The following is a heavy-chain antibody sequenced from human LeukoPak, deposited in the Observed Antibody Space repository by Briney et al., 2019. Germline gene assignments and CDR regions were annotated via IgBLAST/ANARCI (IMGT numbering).Heavy chain of an antibody. Sequence: GGSLRLSCAVSGFTFSRYNMNWVRQAPGKGLEWVSSISSSSSYIYYADSVKGRFTISRDNAKNTLYLQMNSLRAEDTAVYYCAKPYYDILTGYSPWGFDYWGQGTLVTVSS. CDR2: ISSSSSYI. J-gene: IGHJ4*02. D-gene: IGHD3-9*01. CDR3: AKPYYDILTGYSPWGFDY. V-gene: IGHV3-21*04. CDR1: GFTFSRYN.